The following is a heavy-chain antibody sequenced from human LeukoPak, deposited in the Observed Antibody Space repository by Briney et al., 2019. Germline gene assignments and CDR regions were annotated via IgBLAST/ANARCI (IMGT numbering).Heavy chain of an antibody. J-gene: IGHJ6*04. CDR1: GFTFSSYE. D-gene: IGHD3-10*02. Sequence: SGGSLRLSCAASGFTFSSYEINWVRQAPGKGPEWVSYISSSGSTIYYADSVKGRFTISRDNAKNSLYLQMNSLRAEDTAVYYCAELGITMIGGVWGKGTTVTISS. CDR2: ISSSGSTI. CDR3: AELGITMIGGV. V-gene: IGHV3-48*03.